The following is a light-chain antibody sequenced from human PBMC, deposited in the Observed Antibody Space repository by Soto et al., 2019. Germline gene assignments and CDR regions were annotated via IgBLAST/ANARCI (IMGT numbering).Light chain of an antibody. V-gene: IGLV1-47*02. CDR3: AAWDGSLSGVI. CDR2: SNN. CDR1: NSNIGTND. Sequence: QSVLTQPPSASGTPGQRATVSCYGSNSNIGTNDVCWYQQVPGAAPKLLIYSNNQRLSGVPDRFSGSKSGTSASLAISGLRSEDEADYYCAAWDGSLSGVIFGGGTKLTVL. J-gene: IGLJ2*01.